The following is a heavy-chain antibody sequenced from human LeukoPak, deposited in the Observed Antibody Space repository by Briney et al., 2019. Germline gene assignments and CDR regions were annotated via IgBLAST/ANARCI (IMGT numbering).Heavy chain of an antibody. Sequence: GGSLRLSCAASGFTFSSYGMHWVRQAPGKGLEWVAVIWYDGSNKYYADSVKGRFTISRDNSKNTLYLQMNSLRAEDTAVYYCAKDFGGGNCASMVRGVLDYWGQGTLVTVSS. CDR2: IWYDGSNK. J-gene: IGHJ4*02. CDR3: AKDFGGGNCASMVRGVLDY. D-gene: IGHD3-10*01. V-gene: IGHV3-33*06. CDR1: GFTFSSYG.